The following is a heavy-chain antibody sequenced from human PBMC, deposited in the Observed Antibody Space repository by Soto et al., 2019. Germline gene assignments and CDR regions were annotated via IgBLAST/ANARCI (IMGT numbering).Heavy chain of an antibody. CDR3: AREWYYGSGSSTYNWFDP. Sequence: QVQLVQSGAEVKKPGSSVKVSCKASGGTFSSYASSWVRQAPGQGLEWRGGIIPIFGTANYAQKFQGRVTITADESTSTAYMELRSLRSEDTAVYYCAREWYYGSGSSTYNWFDPWGQGTLVTVSS. CDR2: IIPIFGTA. V-gene: IGHV1-69*01. J-gene: IGHJ5*02. CDR1: GGTFSSYA. D-gene: IGHD3-10*01.